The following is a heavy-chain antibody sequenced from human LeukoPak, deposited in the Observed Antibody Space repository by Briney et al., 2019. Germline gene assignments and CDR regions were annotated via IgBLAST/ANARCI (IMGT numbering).Heavy chain of an antibody. V-gene: IGHV5-51*01. CDR2: IYPGDSET. J-gene: IGHJ4*02. Sequence: GESLKISCKGSGYTFTDYWIGWVRQMPGKGLEWMGIIYPGDSETRYSPSFQGQVTISVDKSISTAYLQWSSLKASDTAVYYCARRDGSYFDYWGQGTLVTVSS. D-gene: IGHD5-24*01. CDR3: ARRDGSYFDY. CDR1: GYTFTDYW.